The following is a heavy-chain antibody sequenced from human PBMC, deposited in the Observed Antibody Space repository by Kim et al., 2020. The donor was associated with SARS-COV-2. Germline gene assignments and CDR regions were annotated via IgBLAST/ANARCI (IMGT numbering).Heavy chain of an antibody. V-gene: IGHV1-2*02. Sequence: ASVKVSCKASGYTFTGYYMHWVRQAPGQGLEWMGWINPNSGGTNYAQKFQGRVTMTRDTSISTAYMELSRLRSDDTAVYYCASSFKGGSYEPPFDYWGQGTLVTVSS. CDR3: ASSFKGGSYEPPFDY. D-gene: IGHD1-26*01. CDR1: GYTFTGYY. J-gene: IGHJ4*02. CDR2: INPNSGGT.